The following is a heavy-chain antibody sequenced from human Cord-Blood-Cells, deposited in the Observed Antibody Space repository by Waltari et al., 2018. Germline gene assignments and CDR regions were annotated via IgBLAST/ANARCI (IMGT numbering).Heavy chain of an antibody. CDR3: ARALTGYYTTLTPPDY. D-gene: IGHD3-9*01. J-gene: IGHJ4*02. V-gene: IGHV1-69*01. Sequence: QVQLVQSGAEVKKPGSSVKVSCKASGGTFSSYAISWVRQAPGKGLEWMGGFIPIFGTANYAQKFQGRVTITADESTSTAYMELSSLRSEDTAVYSCARALTGYYTTLTPPDYWGQGTLVTVSS. CDR2: FIPIFGTA. CDR1: GGTFSSYA.